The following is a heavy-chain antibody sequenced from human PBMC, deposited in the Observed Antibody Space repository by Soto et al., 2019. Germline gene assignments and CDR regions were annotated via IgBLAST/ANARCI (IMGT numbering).Heavy chain of an antibody. CDR3: ARDQGYYDILTGYPMGPNRFDP. Sequence: ASVKVSCNASGYTFTSYYMHWVRQAPGQGLEWMGIINPSGGSTSYAQKCQGRVTMTRDTSTSTVYMELSSLRSEDTAVYYCARDQGYYDILTGYPMGPNRFDPSGPGTLVTVSS. D-gene: IGHD3-9*01. CDR1: GYTFTSYY. V-gene: IGHV1-46*01. J-gene: IGHJ5*02. CDR2: INPSGGST.